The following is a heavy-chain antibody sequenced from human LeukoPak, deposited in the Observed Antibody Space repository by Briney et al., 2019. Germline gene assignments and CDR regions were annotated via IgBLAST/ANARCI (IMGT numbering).Heavy chain of an antibody. Sequence: GGSLRLSCAASGFTFSSYGMHWVRQAPDKGLEWVAVIWYDGSNTNYADSVKGRFTISRDNSKKTLFLQMNSLRAEDTAVYYCAREGDLHGYFDFWGQGTLVTVSS. V-gene: IGHV3-33*01. CDR3: AREGDLHGYFDF. CDR2: IWYDGSNT. J-gene: IGHJ4*02. D-gene: IGHD3-16*01. CDR1: GFTFSSYG.